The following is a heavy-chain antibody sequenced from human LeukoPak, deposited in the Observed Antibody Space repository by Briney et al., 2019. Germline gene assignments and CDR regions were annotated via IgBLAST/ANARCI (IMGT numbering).Heavy chain of an antibody. CDR3: ARDLSSGSYFPSLSY. CDR1: GFTFSSYE. V-gene: IGHV3-48*03. Sequence: GGFLRLSCAASGFTFSSYEMNWVRQAPGEGLEWVSYISSSGSTIYYADSVKGRFTISRDNAKNPLYLQMNSLRAEDTGVYYCARDLSSGSYFPSLSYWGQGTLVTVSS. J-gene: IGHJ4*02. D-gene: IGHD1-26*01. CDR2: ISSSGSTI.